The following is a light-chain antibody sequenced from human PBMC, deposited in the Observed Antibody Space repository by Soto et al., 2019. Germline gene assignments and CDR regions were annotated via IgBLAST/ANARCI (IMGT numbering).Light chain of an antibody. CDR2: GAS. CDR1: QIVPSDY. J-gene: IGKJ1*01. CDR3: QQRSNWPQWT. Sequence: DIVLTQSPGTLSFSPGERVTLSCRASQIVPSDYLACYHQEPGQAPRLLIYGASNRATGIPDRFSGSGSGTDFTLTISSLEPEDFAVYYCQQRSNWPQWTFGQGTKV. V-gene: IGKV3-11*01.